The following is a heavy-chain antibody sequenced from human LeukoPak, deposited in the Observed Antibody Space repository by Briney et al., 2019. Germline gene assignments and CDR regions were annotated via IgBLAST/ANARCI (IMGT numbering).Heavy chain of an antibody. CDR2: IYYSGIT. Sequence: SETLSLTCAVYGGSFSGYYWSWIRQPPGKGLEWIGSIYYSGITYYNPSLKSRVTISVDTSKNQFSLRLSSVTAADAAVYYCARQRGYHYDSTTNRFSDLWGQGTRVTVSS. CDR1: GGSFSGYY. CDR3: ARQRGYHYDSTTNRFSDL. D-gene: IGHD3-22*01. V-gene: IGHV4-34*01. J-gene: IGHJ5*02.